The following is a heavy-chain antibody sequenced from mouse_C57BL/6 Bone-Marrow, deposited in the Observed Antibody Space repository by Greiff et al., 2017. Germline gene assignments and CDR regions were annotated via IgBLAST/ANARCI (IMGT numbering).Heavy chain of an antibody. Sequence: VQLQQPGAELVKPGASVKMSCKASGYTFTSYWITWVKQRPGQGLEWIGDIYPGSGSTNYNEKFKSKATLTVDTSSSTAYMQRSRLTSEDSAVYYCARWGFYAMDYWGQGTSVTVSS. CDR3: ARWGFYAMDY. CDR2: IYPGSGST. V-gene: IGHV1-55*01. J-gene: IGHJ4*01. CDR1: GYTFTSYW.